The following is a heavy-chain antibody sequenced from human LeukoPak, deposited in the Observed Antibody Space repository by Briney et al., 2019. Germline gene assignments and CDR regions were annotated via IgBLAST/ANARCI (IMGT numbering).Heavy chain of an antibody. CDR3: ATLEYSNPRGYYYMDV. J-gene: IGHJ6*03. CDR1: GFTFSSYA. V-gene: IGHV3-30-3*01. CDR2: ISYDGSNK. Sequence: GGSLRLSCAASGFTFSSYAMHWVRQAPGQGLEWVAVISYDGSNKYYADSVKGRFTISRDNSKNTLYLQMNSLRAEDTAVYYCATLEYSNPRGYYYMDVWGKGTTVTVSS. D-gene: IGHD6-6*01.